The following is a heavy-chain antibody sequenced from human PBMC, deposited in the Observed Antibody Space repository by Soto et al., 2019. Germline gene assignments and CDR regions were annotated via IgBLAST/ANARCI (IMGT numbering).Heavy chain of an antibody. CDR3: ARDVGFDYVN. J-gene: IGHJ4*02. D-gene: IGHD3-16*01. CDR1: GFSITTYW. V-gene: IGHV3-7*01. Sequence: EVQLVESGGGLVQPGGSLRISCAVSGFSITTYWMSWVRQAPGKGLQWVASIKQDGSEIYYLDSVRGRFTISRDSAENSLHLLMNSLSAEDTGVYFCARDVGFDYVNRGQGTLVTVSS. CDR2: IKQDGSEI.